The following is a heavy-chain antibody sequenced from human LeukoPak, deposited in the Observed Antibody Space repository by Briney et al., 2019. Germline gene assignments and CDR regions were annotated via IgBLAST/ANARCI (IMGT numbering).Heavy chain of an antibody. V-gene: IGHV4-31*03. D-gene: IGHD5-24*01. CDR1: GGSISSGSQY. J-gene: IGHJ4*02. CDR3: AGRLVSSKMAY. CDR2: IYDSRFT. Sequence: SQTLSLTCTVSGGSISSGSQYWSWIRQHPGKGLEWIGCIYDSRFTYYNPSLKSRVTISVDLSENQLSLKMSSVTAADTAVYYCAGRLVSSKMAYWGQGTLVTVSS.